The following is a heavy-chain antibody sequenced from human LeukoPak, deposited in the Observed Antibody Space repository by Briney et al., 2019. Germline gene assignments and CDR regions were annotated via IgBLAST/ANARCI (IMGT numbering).Heavy chain of an antibody. Sequence: PGGSLGLSCAASGFTFSSYSMNWVRQAPGKGLEWVSSISSSSSYIYYAESVKGRFTISRDNAKNSLYLQMNRLRAEDTAVYYCARVGRGGYVSYWGQGTLVTVSS. CDR2: ISSSSSYI. V-gene: IGHV3-21*01. J-gene: IGHJ4*02. CDR3: ARVGRGGYVSY. D-gene: IGHD5-24*01. CDR1: GFTFSSYS.